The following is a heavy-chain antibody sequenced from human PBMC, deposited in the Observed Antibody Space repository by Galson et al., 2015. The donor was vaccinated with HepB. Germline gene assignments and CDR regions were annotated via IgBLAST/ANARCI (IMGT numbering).Heavy chain of an antibody. D-gene: IGHD3-10*01. Sequence: CAISGDSVSSNSAAWNWIRQSPSRGLEWLGRTYYRSKWYYDYAVSVRSRITISPDTSKNHFSLQLDSVTPEDTAVYYCARVRGSPGSYTYFHFYMDVWGEGTTFTVSS. CDR2: TYYRSKWYY. CDR3: ARVRGSPGSYTYFHFYMDV. J-gene: IGHJ6*03. CDR1: GDSVSSNSAA. V-gene: IGHV6-1*01.